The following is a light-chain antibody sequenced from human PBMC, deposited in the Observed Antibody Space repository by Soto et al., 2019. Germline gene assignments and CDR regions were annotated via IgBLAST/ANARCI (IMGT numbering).Light chain of an antibody. CDR1: QSVSSN. J-gene: IGKJ5*01. CDR3: LQYGSLPIT. V-gene: IGKV3-15*01. Sequence: IVMTQSPATLSVSPWERDNLYCRASQSVSSNLAWYQQKPGQAPRLLIYGASTRATGFPARFSGSRSGTEFTLTISSLQSEDFAVYYCLQYGSLPITLGQGTRLEIK. CDR2: GAS.